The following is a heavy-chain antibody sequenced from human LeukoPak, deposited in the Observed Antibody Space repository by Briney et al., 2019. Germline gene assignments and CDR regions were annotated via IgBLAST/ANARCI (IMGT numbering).Heavy chain of an antibody. CDR2: ISYDGSSK. V-gene: IGHV3-30-3*01. D-gene: IGHD1-1*01. CDR1: GFTFSSYA. J-gene: IGHJ4*02. Sequence: PGGSLRLSCAASGFTFSSYAMHWVRQAPGKGLEWVAVISYDGSSKYYADSVKGRFTISRDNSKNTLYLQMNSLRAEDTAVYYCARDLTGTTFFYFDYWGQGTLVTVSS. CDR3: ARDLTGTTFFYFDY.